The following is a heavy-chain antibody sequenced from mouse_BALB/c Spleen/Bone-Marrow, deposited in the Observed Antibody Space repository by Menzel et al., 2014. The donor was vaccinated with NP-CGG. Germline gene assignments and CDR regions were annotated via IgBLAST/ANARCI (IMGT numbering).Heavy chain of an antibody. V-gene: IGHV14-3*02. Sequence: VQLQQSGAELVKPGASVKLSCTASGFNVKDTYMHWVKQXPEQGLEWIXXXDPANGNTKYDPKFQGKATITADTSSNTAYLQLSSLTSEDTAVYYCAXXXXXXXXDXWGXGTXVTXSS. CDR2: XDPANGNT. CDR1: GFNVKDTY. J-gene: IGHJ4*01. CDR3: AXXXXXXXXDX.